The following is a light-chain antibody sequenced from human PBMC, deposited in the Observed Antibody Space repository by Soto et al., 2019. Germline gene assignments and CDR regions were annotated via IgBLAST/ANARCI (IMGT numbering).Light chain of an antibody. Sequence: PGERATLSCRASQSVDNNLAWYQQRPGQAPRPLIFDASNRATGIPARFSGSGSGTDFTLTISSLEPEDFAIYYCQQRTDWPPWTFGQGTKVEIE. CDR2: DAS. V-gene: IGKV3-11*01. CDR3: QQRTDWPPWT. J-gene: IGKJ1*01. CDR1: QSVDNN.